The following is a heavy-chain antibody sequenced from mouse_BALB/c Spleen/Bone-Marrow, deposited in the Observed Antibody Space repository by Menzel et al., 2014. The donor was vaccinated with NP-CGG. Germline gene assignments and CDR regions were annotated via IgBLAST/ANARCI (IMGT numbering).Heavy chain of an antibody. V-gene: IGHV14-3*02. Sequence: DVQLQESGAELVKPGASVKLSCTASGFNIKDIYMHWVKQRPEQGLEWIGRIDPANGNTKYDPKFQGKATITADTSSNTAYLQLSSLTSEDTAVYYCAFYYYGSSLFAYWGQGTLVTVSA. D-gene: IGHD1-1*01. CDR2: IDPANGNT. J-gene: IGHJ3*01. CDR1: GFNIKDIY. CDR3: AFYYYGSSLFAY.